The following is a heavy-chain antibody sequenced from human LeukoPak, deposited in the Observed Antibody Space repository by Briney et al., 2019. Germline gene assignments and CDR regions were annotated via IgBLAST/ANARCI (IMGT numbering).Heavy chain of an antibody. J-gene: IGHJ4*02. CDR3: AKSGDGYRFDY. CDR2: IRLDGSKK. CDR1: GFTFSSDG. Sequence: PGGSLRLSCAASGFTFSSDGMHWVRQAPGKGLEWVAFIRLDGSKKYYADSVKGRFTTSRENSKNTLDLQMNSLRPEDTAVYYCAKSGDGYRFDYWGQGTLVTVSS. D-gene: IGHD5-24*01. V-gene: IGHV3-30*02.